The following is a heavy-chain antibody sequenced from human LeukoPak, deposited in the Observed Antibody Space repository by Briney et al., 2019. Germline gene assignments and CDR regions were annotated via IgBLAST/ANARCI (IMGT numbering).Heavy chain of an antibody. CDR3: ARGAVSSWSYYFDY. J-gene: IGHJ4*02. V-gene: IGHV4-34*01. Sequence: SETLSLTCAVYGGSFSGYYWSWIRQPPGKGLGWIGEINHSGSTNYNPSLKSRVTISVDTSKNQFSLKLSSVTAADTAVYYCARGAVSSWSYYFDYWGQGTLVTVSS. CDR1: GGSFSGYY. D-gene: IGHD6-13*01. CDR2: INHSGST.